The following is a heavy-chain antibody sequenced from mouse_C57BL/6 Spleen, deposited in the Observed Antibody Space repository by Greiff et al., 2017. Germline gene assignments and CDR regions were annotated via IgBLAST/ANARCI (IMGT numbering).Heavy chain of an antibody. CDR3: ARYYDYDDYAMDY. J-gene: IGHJ4*01. Sequence: VQLQQSGAELVRPGSSVKLSCKASGYTFTSYWMHWVKQRPIQGLEWIGNIDPSDSETHYNQKFKDKATLTVDKSSSTAYMQLSSLTSEDSAVYYCARYYDYDDYAMDYWGQGTSVTVSS. D-gene: IGHD2-4*01. V-gene: IGHV1-52*01. CDR1: GYTFTSYW. CDR2: IDPSDSET.